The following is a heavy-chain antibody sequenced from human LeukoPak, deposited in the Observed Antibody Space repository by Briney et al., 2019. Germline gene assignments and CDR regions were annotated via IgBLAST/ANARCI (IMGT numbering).Heavy chain of an antibody. J-gene: IGHJ6*02. CDR1: EFIFGNYG. CDR3: ARVGSVSYYCSGGSCYPFGEYYYYYGMDV. D-gene: IGHD2-15*01. Sequence: GGSLRLSCAASEFIFGNYGMYWVRQAPGKGLEWVALIWYDGSNKYYADSVKGRFTISRDNSKNTLYLQMNSLRAEDTAVYYCARVGSVSYYCSGGSCYPFGEYYYYYGMDVWGQGTTVTVSS. CDR2: IWYDGSNK. V-gene: IGHV3-33*01.